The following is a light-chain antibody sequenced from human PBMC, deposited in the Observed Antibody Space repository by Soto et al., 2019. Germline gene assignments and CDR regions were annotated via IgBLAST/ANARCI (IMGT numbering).Light chain of an antibody. J-gene: IGLJ1*01. CDR3: SSYTTSSTYV. Sequence: SVLTQPASVSGSPGQSITISCTGTSSDVGAYNYVSWYQQHPGKAPKLMIYDVTNRPSGVSNRFSGSKSGYTASLTISGLQAEDEADYYCSSYTTSSTYVFGTGTKLTVL. V-gene: IGLV2-14*03. CDR2: DVT. CDR1: SSDVGAYNY.